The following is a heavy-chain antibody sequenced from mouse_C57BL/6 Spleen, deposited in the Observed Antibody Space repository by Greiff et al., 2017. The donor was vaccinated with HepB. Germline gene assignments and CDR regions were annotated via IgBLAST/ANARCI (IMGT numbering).Heavy chain of an antibody. Sequence: EVKLVESGGGLVQPGGSLSLSCAASGFTFTDYYMSWVRQPPGKALEWLGFIRNKANGYTTEYSASVKGRFTISRDNSQSILYLQMNALRAEDSATYYCASSYDFGPFAYWGQGTLVTVSA. D-gene: IGHD2-4*01. CDR3: ASSYDFGPFAY. CDR2: IRNKANGYTT. J-gene: IGHJ3*01. V-gene: IGHV7-3*01. CDR1: GFTFTDYY.